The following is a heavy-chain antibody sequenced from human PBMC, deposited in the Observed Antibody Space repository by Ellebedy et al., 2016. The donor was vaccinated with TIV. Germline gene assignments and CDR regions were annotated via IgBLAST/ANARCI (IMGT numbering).Heavy chain of an antibody. V-gene: IGHV4-59*08. CDR3: ARHYYDSSGLIYYFDY. CDR1: GGSISSYY. Sequence: MPSETLSLTCTVSGGSISSYYWSWIRQPPGKGLEWIGSIYYSGSTNYNPSLKSRVTISVDTSKNQFSLKLSSVTAADTAVYYCARHYYDSSGLIYYFDYWGQGILVTVSS. CDR2: IYYSGST. D-gene: IGHD3-22*01. J-gene: IGHJ4*02.